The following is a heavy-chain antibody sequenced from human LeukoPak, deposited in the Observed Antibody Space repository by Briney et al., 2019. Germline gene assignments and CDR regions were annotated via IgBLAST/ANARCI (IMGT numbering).Heavy chain of an antibody. CDR1: GGSISSYY. CDR3: ARESHYSNYYYYYLDV. V-gene: IGHV4-59*01. Sequence: PSETPSLTRTVSGGSISSYYWSWMRQAPGKGVEYIGYIYYSGSNNYNSSLKSRVTISVDTSKNQFSLKLSSVTAADTAVYYCARESHYSNYYYYYLDVWGKGTTVTVSS. CDR2: IYYSGSN. D-gene: IGHD4-11*01. J-gene: IGHJ6*03.